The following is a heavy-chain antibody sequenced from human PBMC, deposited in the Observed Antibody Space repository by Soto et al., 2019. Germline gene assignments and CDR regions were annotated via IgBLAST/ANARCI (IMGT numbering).Heavy chain of an antibody. J-gene: IGHJ1*01. Sequence: SETLSLTCTVSGGSISSSSYYWGWIRQPPGKGLEWIGSIYYSGSTYYNPSLKSRVTISVDTSKNQFSLKLSSVTAADTAVYYCASTIFRVVIIPVPEYFQHWGQGTLVTVSS. V-gene: IGHV4-39*01. CDR2: IYYSGST. D-gene: IGHD3-3*01. CDR1: GGSISSSSYY. CDR3: ASTIFRVVIIPVPEYFQH.